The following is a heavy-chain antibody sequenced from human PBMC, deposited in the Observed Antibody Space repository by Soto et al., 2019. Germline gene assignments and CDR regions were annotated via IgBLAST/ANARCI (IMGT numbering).Heavy chain of an antibody. CDR3: ARDHTISGYYYVRAFDI. J-gene: IGHJ3*02. CDR1: VFTFSSYW. D-gene: IGHD3-22*01. Sequence: WSQRVWCAAPVFTFSSYWRGWFRQAPGKGLEWVANIKQDGSEKYYVDSVKGRFTISRDNAKNSLYLQMNSLRAEDTAVYYCARDHTISGYYYVRAFDIWVQGTMVTVSS. V-gene: IGHV3-7*03. CDR2: IKQDGSEK.